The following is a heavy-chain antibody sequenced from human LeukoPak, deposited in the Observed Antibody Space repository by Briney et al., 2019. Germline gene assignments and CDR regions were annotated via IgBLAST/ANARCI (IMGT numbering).Heavy chain of an antibody. CDR3: ARLWSGGDYFDY. V-gene: IGHV1-8*01. J-gene: IGHJ4*02. CDR2: MNPNSGNT. Sequence: ASVKVSCKASGYTFTSYDINWVRQATGQGLEWMGWMNPNSGNTGYAQKFQGRVTMTRNTSISTAYMELSSLRSEDTAVYYCARLWSGGDYFDYWGQGTLVTVSS. D-gene: IGHD3-10*01. CDR1: GYTFTSYD.